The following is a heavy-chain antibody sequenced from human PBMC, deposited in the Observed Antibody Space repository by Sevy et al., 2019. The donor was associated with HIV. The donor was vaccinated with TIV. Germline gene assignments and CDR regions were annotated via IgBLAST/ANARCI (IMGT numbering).Heavy chain of an antibody. CDR1: AFTFSNAW. D-gene: IGHD2-2*01. CDR3: TTDRGYCSSTSCSMEYFQH. J-gene: IGHJ1*01. V-gene: IGHV3-15*01. Sequence: GGSLRLSCAASAFTFSNAWKSWVRQAPGKGLEWVGRIKSKTDGGTTDYAAPVKGRFTISRDDSKNTLYLQMNSLKTEDTAVYYCTTDRGYCSSTSCSMEYFQHWGQGTLVTVSS. CDR2: IKSKTDGGTT.